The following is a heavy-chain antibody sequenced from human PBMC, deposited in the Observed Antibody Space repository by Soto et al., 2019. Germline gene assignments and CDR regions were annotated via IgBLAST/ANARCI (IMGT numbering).Heavy chain of an antibody. V-gene: IGHV3-48*01. J-gene: IGHJ6*03. CDR1: GFTFSSYS. D-gene: IGHD3-10*01. Sequence: EVQLVESGGGLVQPGGSLRLSCAASGFTFSSYSMNWVRQAPGKGLEWVSYISSSSSTIYYADSVKGRFTISRDNAKNSLYLQMNSLRAEDTAVYYCARDRPYRPWWFGELRAFVAYYMDVWGKGTTVTVSS. CDR3: ARDRPYRPWWFGELRAFVAYYMDV. CDR2: ISSSSSTI.